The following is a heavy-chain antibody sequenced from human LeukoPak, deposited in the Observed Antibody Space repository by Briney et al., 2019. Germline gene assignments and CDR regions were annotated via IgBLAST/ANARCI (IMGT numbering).Heavy chain of an antibody. J-gene: IGHJ4*02. D-gene: IGHD6-13*01. CDR2: ISGSGGST. V-gene: IGHV3-23*01. CDR3: AKAVIAAAGTRQYFDY. Sequence: PGGSLRLSCAASGFTFSSYAMSWVRQAPGKGLEWVSSISGSGGSTYDADSVKGRVTISRDNSKNTLSLQMNSLSAEDTAIYYCAKAVIAAAGTRQYFDYWGQGTLVTVSS. CDR1: GFTFSSYA.